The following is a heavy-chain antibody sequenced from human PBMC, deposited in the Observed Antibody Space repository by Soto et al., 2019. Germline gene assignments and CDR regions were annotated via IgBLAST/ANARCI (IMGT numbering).Heavy chain of an antibody. V-gene: IGHV4-31*03. CDR1: GASMSSGGNY. CDR2: IYHSGST. CDR3: ARAGDRFGGHFDY. D-gene: IGHD3-16*01. Sequence: QVQLQESGPGLVKPSQTLSLTCSVSGASMSSGGNYWSWIRQHPVKGLEWIGQIYHSGSTYYNPSLKSRVTIAVDSSTSQFSVTLTSVTAADTAVYYCARAGDRFGGHFDYWGRGILVTVSS. J-gene: IGHJ4*02.